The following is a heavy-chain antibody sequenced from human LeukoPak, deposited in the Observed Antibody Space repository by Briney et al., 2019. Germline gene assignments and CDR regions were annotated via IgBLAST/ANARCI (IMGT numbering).Heavy chain of an antibody. Sequence: ASVKVSCKASGGTFSSYAISWVRQAPGQGLEWMGGIIPIFGTANYAQKFQGRVTVTTDESTSTAYMELSSLRSEDTAVYYCARVSGYSSSWSPEYFQHWGQGTLVTVSS. CDR3: ARVSGYSSSWSPEYFQH. J-gene: IGHJ1*01. CDR1: GGTFSSYA. CDR2: IIPIFGTA. V-gene: IGHV1-69*05. D-gene: IGHD6-13*01.